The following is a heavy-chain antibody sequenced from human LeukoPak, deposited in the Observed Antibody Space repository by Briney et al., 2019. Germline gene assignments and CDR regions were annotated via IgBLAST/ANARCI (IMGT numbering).Heavy chain of an antibody. CDR2: INDRGHT. J-gene: IGHJ4*02. Sequence: SETLSLTCAVHGGSFSGYHWSWIRQSPGKGLEWIGEINDRGHTNYNPSLESRVTISVDTSKKQFSLKLNSVTAADTAVYYCARDPTTVVTTPYYFDFWGQGTLVTVSS. V-gene: IGHV4-34*01. CDR3: ARDPTTVVTTPYYFDF. CDR1: GGSFSGYH. D-gene: IGHD4-23*01.